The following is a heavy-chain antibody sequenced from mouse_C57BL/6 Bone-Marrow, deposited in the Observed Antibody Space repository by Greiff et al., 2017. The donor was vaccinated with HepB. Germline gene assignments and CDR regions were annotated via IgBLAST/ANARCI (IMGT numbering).Heavy chain of an antibody. CDR2: IRSKSNNYAT. CDR1: GFSFNTYA. D-gene: IGHD2-1*01. Sequence: EAGGGLVQPKGSLKLSCAASGFSFNTYAMNWVRQAPGKGLEWVARIRSKSNNYATYYADSVKDRFTISRDDSESMLYLQMNNLKTEDTAMYYCVRIYYGNLMDYWGQGTSVTVSS. CDR3: VRIYYGNLMDY. J-gene: IGHJ4*01. V-gene: IGHV10-1*01.